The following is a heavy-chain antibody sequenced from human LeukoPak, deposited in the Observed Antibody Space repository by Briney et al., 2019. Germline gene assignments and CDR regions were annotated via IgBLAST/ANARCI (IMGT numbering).Heavy chain of an antibody. CDR1: GVSISSYY. J-gene: IGHJ4*02. D-gene: IGHD7-27*01. Sequence: PSETLSLTCTVSGVSISSYYWSWIRQPPGKGLEWIGYIYYSGSTNYNPSLKSRVTISVDTSKNQFSLKLSSVTAADTAVYYCARVSPANRGSVYFDYWGQGTLVTVSS. V-gene: IGHV4-59*01. CDR2: IYYSGST. CDR3: ARVSPANRGSVYFDY.